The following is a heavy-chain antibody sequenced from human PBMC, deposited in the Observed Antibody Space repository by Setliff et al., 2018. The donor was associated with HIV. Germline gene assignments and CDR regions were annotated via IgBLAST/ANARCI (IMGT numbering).Heavy chain of an antibody. J-gene: IGHJ5*02. CDR3: ARSGVFSTDWFDP. CDR2: IDYSGST. CDR1: GGPISSHY. D-gene: IGHD3-9*01. Sequence: PSETLSLTCTVSGGPISSHYWTWIRQPPGRGLEWIGYIDYSGSTNQNPSLKSRVTMSVDTSKNQFSLKLSSVTAADTAVYYCARSGVFSTDWFDPWGQGTQVTVSS. V-gene: IGHV4-59*08.